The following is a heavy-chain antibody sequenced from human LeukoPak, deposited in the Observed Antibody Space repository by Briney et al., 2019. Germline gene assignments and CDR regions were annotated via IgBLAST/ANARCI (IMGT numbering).Heavy chain of an antibody. V-gene: IGHV1-69*06. CDR1: GGTFSGYA. CDR3: ARDGSGWYYYFDY. J-gene: IGHJ4*02. CDR2: IIPIFGTA. D-gene: IGHD6-19*01. Sequence: ATVKVSCKASGGTFSGYAISWVRQAPGQGLEWMGGIIPIFGTANYAQKFQGRVTITADKSTSTAYMELSSLRSEDTAVYYCARDGSGWYYYFDYWGQGTLVTVSS.